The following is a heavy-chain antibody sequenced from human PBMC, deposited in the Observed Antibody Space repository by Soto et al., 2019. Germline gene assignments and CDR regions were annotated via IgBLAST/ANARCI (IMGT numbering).Heavy chain of an antibody. CDR3: ARWSYLGY. CDR1: GFSFGSYA. CDR2: ISGSDGKT. Sequence: GGSLRLSCAASGFSFGSYALSWVRQAPGKGLEWVSTISGSDGKTFYADSVKGRFSISRDTSQSTLYLQMNSLRADDTAMYYCARWSYLGYWGQGTRVTVSS. J-gene: IGHJ1*01. V-gene: IGHV3-23*01. D-gene: IGHD3-10*01.